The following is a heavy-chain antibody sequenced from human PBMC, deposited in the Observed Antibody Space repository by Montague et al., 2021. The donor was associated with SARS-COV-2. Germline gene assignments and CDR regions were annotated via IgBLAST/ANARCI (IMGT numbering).Heavy chain of an antibody. CDR3: ARFASRLLFIASYCGMDV. J-gene: IGHJ6*02. V-gene: IGHV4-39*01. CDR2: IYYSGST. Sequence: SETLSLTCTVSGGSTSSYYWGWIRQPPGKGLEWIGCIYYSGSTYYNPSLKSRVTISVDTSKNQFSLKLSSVTAADTAVYYCARFASRLLFIASYCGMDVWGQGTTVTVSS. CDR1: GGSTSSYY. D-gene: IGHD2-2*01.